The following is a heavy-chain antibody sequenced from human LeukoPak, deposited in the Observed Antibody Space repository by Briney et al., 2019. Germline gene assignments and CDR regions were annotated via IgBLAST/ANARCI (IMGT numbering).Heavy chain of an antibody. CDR1: GYTFTSYG. CDR2: INAGNGNT. Sequence: ASVKVSCKASGYTFTSYGISWVRQAPGQGLEWMGWINAGNGNTKYSQKFQGRVTITRDTSASTAYMELSSLRSEDTAVYYCASGVDTAGYGMDVWGQGTTVTVSS. D-gene: IGHD5-18*01. V-gene: IGHV1-3*01. CDR3: ASGVDTAGYGMDV. J-gene: IGHJ6*02.